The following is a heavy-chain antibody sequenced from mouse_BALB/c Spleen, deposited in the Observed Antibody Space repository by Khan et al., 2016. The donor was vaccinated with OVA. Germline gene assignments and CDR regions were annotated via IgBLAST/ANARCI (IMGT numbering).Heavy chain of an antibody. CDR2: INPSSSYP. CDR1: GYTFTSYT. V-gene: IGHV1-4*01. CDR3: TRDGAYYRSDGWFAY. J-gene: IGHJ3*01. D-gene: IGHD2-14*01. Sequence: QVQLKQSGAELARPGASVKMSCKASGYTFTSYTMHWVQQRPGQGLEWIGYINPSSSYPNYNQKFKDKATLTADKSSSTAYMQLSSLTSEDSAVYYCTRDGAYYRSDGWFAYWGQGTLVTVSA.